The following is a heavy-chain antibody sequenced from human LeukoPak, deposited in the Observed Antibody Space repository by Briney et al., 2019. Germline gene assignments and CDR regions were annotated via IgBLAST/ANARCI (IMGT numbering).Heavy chain of an antibody. J-gene: IGHJ6*02. V-gene: IGHV4-4*07. CDR2: IYNSGST. Sequence: TSETLSLTCTVSGGSISSYYGSWIRQPAGKGLEWVGRIYNSGSTTYNLSLKSRVTMSVDTSKNQFSLKLSSVTAAHSAVYYCARGLMVVRGVTSRYYYYGMDVWGQGTTVTVSS. D-gene: IGHD3-10*01. CDR3: ARGLMVVRGVTSRYYYYGMDV. CDR1: GGSISSYY.